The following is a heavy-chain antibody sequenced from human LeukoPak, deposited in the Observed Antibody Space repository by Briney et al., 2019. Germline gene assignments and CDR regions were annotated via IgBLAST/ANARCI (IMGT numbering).Heavy chain of an antibody. CDR1: GGTFSSYT. V-gene: IGHV1-69*02. D-gene: IGHD2-2*01. Sequence: SVRVSCKASGGTFSSYTISWVRQAPGQGLEWMGRIIPILGIANYAQKFQGRVTITADKSTSTAYMELSSLKSEDTAVYYCARGYCSSTSCYYGYYYMDVWGKGTTVTVSS. CDR3: ARGYCSSTSCYYGYYYMDV. CDR2: IIPILGIA. J-gene: IGHJ6*03.